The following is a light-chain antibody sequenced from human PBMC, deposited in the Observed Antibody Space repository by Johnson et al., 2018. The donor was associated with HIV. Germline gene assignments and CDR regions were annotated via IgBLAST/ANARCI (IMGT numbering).Light chain of an antibody. Sequence: QSVLTQPPSVSAAPGQTVNISCSGNVSNIESYFVSWYQQLPGAAPTLLIYEDNKRPSGIPDRFSGSKSGATATLGITGLQTGDEADYYCGTWDSSLSAGGVFGTGTKVTVI. CDR1: VSNIESYF. CDR2: EDN. J-gene: IGLJ1*01. V-gene: IGLV1-51*02. CDR3: GTWDSSLSAGGV.